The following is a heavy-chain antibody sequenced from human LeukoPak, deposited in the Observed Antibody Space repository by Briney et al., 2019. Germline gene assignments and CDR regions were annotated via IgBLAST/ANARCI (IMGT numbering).Heavy chain of an antibody. J-gene: IGHJ4*02. V-gene: IGHV3-53*01. CDR2: IYSGGGT. D-gene: IGHD2-15*01. Sequence: GGSLRLSCAASGFTVSSNYMSWVRQAPGKGLEWVSIIYSGGGTYYEDSVKGRFTISRDNSKNKLYLQMNSLRAEDTAVYYCARVGYCSGWIRQWGQGTRVTVSS. CDR1: GFTVSSNY. CDR3: ARVGYCSGWIRQ.